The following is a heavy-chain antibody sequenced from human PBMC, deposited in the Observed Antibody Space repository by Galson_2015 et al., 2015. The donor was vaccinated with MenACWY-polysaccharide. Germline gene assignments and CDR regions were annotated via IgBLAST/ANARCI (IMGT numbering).Heavy chain of an antibody. Sequence: SLRLSCAASGFTFSNYYMHWIRQAPGKGLEWVSYISSSGSNIYYADSVKGRFIISRDNAKNSLHLQMNSLTAEDTAVYYCAREPRGAGSSYFDYWGQGILVTVSS. D-gene: IGHD3-10*01. CDR1: GFTFSNYY. V-gene: IGHV3-11*01. J-gene: IGHJ4*02. CDR2: ISSSGSNI. CDR3: AREPRGAGSSYFDY.